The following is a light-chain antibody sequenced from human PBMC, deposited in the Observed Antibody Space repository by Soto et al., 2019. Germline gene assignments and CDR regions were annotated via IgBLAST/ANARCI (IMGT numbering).Light chain of an antibody. CDR1: SSDVGGYNY. Sequence: QSVLTQPASVSGSPGQSITISCTGTSSDVGGYNYVSWYQQHPVKAPKLMIYDVTNRPSGVSDRFSGSKSGNTASLTISGLQAEDEADYYCSSYTSSSPPYVFGTGTKV. CDR2: DVT. J-gene: IGLJ1*01. CDR3: SSYTSSSPPYV. V-gene: IGLV2-14*01.